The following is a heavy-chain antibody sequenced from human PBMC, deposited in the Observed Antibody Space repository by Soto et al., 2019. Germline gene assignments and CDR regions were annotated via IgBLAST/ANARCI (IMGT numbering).Heavy chain of an antibody. V-gene: IGHV3-33*01. J-gene: IGHJ4*02. CDR1: GFTFSSYG. Sequence: SLRLSCAASGFTFSSYGMHWVRQAPGKGLEWVAVIWYDGSNKYYADSVKGRFTISRDNSKNTLYLQMNSLRAEDTAVYYCATAANYYDSSGYYHPLDYWGQGTLVTVSS. CDR2: IWYDGSNK. CDR3: ATAANYYDSSGYYHPLDY. D-gene: IGHD3-22*01.